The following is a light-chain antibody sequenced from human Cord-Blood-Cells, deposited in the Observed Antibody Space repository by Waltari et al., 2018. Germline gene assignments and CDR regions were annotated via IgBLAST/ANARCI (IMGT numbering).Light chain of an antibody. J-gene: IGKJ1*01. Sequence: EIVLTQSPATLSFSPGERATLSCRASQSVSRYLAWYQQKPGQAPRLLIYDASNRATGIPARFSGSGSGTDFTLTISSLEPEDFAVYYCQQRSNWPPAWTFGQGTKVEIK. V-gene: IGKV3-11*01. CDR3: QQRSNWPPAWT. CDR2: DAS. CDR1: QSVSRY.